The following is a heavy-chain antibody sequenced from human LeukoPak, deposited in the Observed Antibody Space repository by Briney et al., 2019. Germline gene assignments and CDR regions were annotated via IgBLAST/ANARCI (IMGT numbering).Heavy chain of an antibody. CDR2: ISSSGSTI. V-gene: IGHV3-11*01. J-gene: IGHJ6*02. Sequence: GGSLRLSCAASGFTFSDYYMSWIRQAPGKGLEWVSYISSSGSTIYYADSVKGRFAISRDNAKNSLCLQMNSLRAEDTAVYYCARDRGYCSSTSCYTLGSMDVWGQGTTVTVSS. CDR1: GFTFSDYY. D-gene: IGHD2-2*02. CDR3: ARDRGYCSSTSCYTLGSMDV.